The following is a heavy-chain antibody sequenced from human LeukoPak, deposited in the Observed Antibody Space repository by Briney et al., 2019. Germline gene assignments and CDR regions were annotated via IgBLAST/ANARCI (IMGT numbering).Heavy chain of an antibody. J-gene: IGHJ4*02. CDR1: GYTLTELS. CDR3: ATEGRIAAAGSLGY. Sequence: VASVKVSCKVSGYTLTELSMHWVRQAPGKGLEWMGGFDPEDGETIYAQKFQGRVTMTEDTSTDAAYMELSSLRSEDTAVYYCATEGRIAAAGSLGYWGQGTLVTVSS. D-gene: IGHD6-13*01. CDR2: FDPEDGET. V-gene: IGHV1-24*01.